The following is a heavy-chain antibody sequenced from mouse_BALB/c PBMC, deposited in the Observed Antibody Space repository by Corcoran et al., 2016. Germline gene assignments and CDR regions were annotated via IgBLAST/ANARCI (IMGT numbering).Heavy chain of an antibody. J-gene: IGHJ4*01. Sequence: DVQLQESGPGLVKPSQSLSLTCSVTGYSITSGYYWNWIRQFPGNKLEWMGYISYDGSNNYNPSLKNRIPITRDTSKNQFFLKLNSVTTEDIATYYCARNGDYWGQGTSFTVSS. CDR3: ARNGDY. V-gene: IGHV3-6*02. CDR1: GYSITSGYY. CDR2: ISYDGSN.